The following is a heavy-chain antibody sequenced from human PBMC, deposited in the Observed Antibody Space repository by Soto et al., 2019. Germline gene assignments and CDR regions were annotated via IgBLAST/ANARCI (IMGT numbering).Heavy chain of an antibody. CDR3: ARKKDPPVYGYNFGY. CDR2: LYYDGNT. Sequence: QVQLQESGPGLVKPSETLSLTRTVSGGSISGNSYYWAWIRQPPGKGLEVIGSLYYDGNTHYNPSLESRVTRSVDTSKNQLSLRLSSVTAADTAVYYCARKKDPPVYGYNFGYWGQGSLVTVSS. J-gene: IGHJ4*02. V-gene: IGHV4-39*01. D-gene: IGHD6-25*01. CDR1: GGSISGNSYY.